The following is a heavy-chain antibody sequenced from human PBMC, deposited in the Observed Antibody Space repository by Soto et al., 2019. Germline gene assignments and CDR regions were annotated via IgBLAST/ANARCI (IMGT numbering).Heavy chain of an antibody. CDR2: IWYDGSNK. CDR1: GFTFSSYG. CDR3: AREPRGPYYYDSSGYSPFDY. Sequence: QVQLVESGGGVVQPGRSLRLSCAASGFTFSSYGMHWVRQAPGKGLEWVAVIWYDGSNKYYADSVKGRFTISRDNSKNTLYLQMNSLRAEDTAVYYCAREPRGPYYYDSSGYSPFDYWGQGTLVTVSS. V-gene: IGHV3-33*01. D-gene: IGHD3-22*01. J-gene: IGHJ4*02.